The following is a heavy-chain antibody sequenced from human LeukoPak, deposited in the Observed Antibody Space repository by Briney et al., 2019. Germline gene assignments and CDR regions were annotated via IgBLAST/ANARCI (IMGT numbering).Heavy chain of an antibody. J-gene: IGHJ3*02. CDR3: ARDWSSIAARPGAFDI. CDR1: GFTFSSYG. D-gene: IGHD6-6*01. V-gene: IGHV3-33*01. CDR2: IWYDGSNK. Sequence: GGSLRLSCAASGFTFSSYGMHWVRQAPGKGLEWVAVIWYDGSNKYYAHSVKGRFTISRDNSKNTLYLQMNSLRAEDTAVYYCARDWSSIAARPGAFDIWGQGTMVTVSS.